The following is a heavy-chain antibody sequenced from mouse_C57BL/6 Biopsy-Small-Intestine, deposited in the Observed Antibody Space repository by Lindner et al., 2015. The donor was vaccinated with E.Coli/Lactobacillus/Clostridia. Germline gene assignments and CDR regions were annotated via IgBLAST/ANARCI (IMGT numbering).Heavy chain of an antibody. V-gene: IGHV1-39*01. CDR2: INPNYGTT. Sequence: VQLQESGPELVKPGASVKISCKAPGYSFIDFNMNWVKQSNGKSLEWIGIINPNYGTTSYNQMFKGKASFTAVTSSNTAYMQLSSLTTEDSAIYFCVRRPFDYWGQGTTLTVSS. CDR3: VRRPFDY. J-gene: IGHJ2*01. CDR1: GYSFIDFN.